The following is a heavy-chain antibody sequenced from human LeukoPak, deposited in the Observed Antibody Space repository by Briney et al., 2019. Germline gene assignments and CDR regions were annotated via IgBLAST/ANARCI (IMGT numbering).Heavy chain of an antibody. CDR1: GFDFGAYE. CDR2: FAGSDTTK. V-gene: IGHV3-48*03. D-gene: IGHD3-22*01. CDR3: TTLGYHLDS. J-gene: IGHJ4*02. Sequence: GGSLRLSCTASGFDFGAYEMNWVRQAPGKGLEWVAYFAGSDTTKYYADSVKGRFTISRDNAKNSLYLQMNSLRAEDTALYYCTTLGYHLDSWGQGTLVTVSS.